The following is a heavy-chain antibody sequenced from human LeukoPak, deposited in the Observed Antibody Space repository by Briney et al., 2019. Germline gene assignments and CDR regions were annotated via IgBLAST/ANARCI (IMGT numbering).Heavy chain of an antibody. V-gene: IGHV3-7*01. CDR2: IKQDGGQI. CDR3: ARLGARQMLEY. J-gene: IGHJ4*02. Sequence: GGSLRLSCAASEFTSSSYWMSWVRQAPGKGLEWVANIKQDGGQIYYLDSVKGRFTVSRDNAKNSLYLQMNSLRAEDTAVYYCARLGARQMLEYWGQGTLVTVSS. D-gene: IGHD4-17*01. CDR1: EFTSSSYW.